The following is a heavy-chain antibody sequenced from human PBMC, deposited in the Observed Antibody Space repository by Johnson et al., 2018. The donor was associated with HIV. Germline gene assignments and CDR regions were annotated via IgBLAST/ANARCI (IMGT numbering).Heavy chain of an antibody. J-gene: IGHJ3*02. CDR3: ATPWDLLGAFDI. D-gene: IGHD1-26*01. V-gene: IGHV3-15*01. CDR1: GFTLSNAW. CDR2: IKSNTDGGTT. Sequence: VQLVESGGGVVQPGRSLRLSCAASGFTLSNAWMSWVRQAPGKGLEWVGHIKSNTDGGTTDYVASVKGRFTISRDDSKNTLYLQMNSLKIEDTAVYYCATPWDLLGAFDIWGQGTMVTVSS.